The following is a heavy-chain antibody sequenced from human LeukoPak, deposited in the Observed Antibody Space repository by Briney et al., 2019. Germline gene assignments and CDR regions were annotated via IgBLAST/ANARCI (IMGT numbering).Heavy chain of an antibody. CDR1: GGSISSSSYY. Sequence: SETLSLTCTVSGGSISSSSYYWGWIRQPPGKGLEWIGSIYYSGSTYYNPSLKSRVTISVDTSKNQFSLKLSSVTAADTAVYYCARVEYSYDILTGYYDYWGQGTLVTVSS. V-gene: IGHV4-39*07. CDR2: IYYSGST. D-gene: IGHD3-9*01. CDR3: ARVEYSYDILTGYYDY. J-gene: IGHJ4*02.